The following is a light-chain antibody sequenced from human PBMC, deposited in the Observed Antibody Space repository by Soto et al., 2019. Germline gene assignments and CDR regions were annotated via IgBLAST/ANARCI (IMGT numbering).Light chain of an antibody. CDR1: QSINTW. CDR2: DAS. J-gene: IGKJ4*01. V-gene: IGKV1-5*01. Sequence: DIQMTQSPSTLSASVGDRVTITCRASQSINTWLAWYQQRSGKAPKLLIYDASSLQSGVPSRFSGSGSGTEFTLTISSLHPDDFATYYCQQYESYSPLTFGGGTKVDIK. CDR3: QQYESYSPLT.